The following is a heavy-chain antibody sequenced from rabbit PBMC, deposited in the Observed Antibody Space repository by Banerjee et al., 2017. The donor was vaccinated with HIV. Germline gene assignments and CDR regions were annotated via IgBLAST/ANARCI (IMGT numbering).Heavy chain of an antibody. J-gene: IGHJ4*01. D-gene: IGHD4-1*01. Sequence: QSLEESGGGLVKPGASLTLTCTASGFSFKSVYDMCWVRQAPGKGLEWIGCIYTGNDSTYYASWTKGRFTFTKTSSTTVTLQMTSLTAADTATYFCARDRLAGYFFDLWGQGTLVTVS. CDR2: IYTGNDST. CDR1: GFSFKSVYD. V-gene: IGHV1S40*01. CDR3: ARDRLAGYFFDL.